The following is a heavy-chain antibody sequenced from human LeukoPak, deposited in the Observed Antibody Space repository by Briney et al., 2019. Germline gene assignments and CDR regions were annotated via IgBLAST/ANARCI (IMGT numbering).Heavy chain of an antibody. CDR1: DGSISYYD. J-gene: IGHJ4*02. CDR3: ARDGKNTGTYLDF. CDR2: IYPSGHT. Sequence: SQTLSLTCTVSDGSISYYDWNWIRQPAGEGLEWIGRIYPSGHTKYTASLKSRVTMSVDTSKNQFSLKLSSVTAADSAVYYCARDGKNTGTYLDFWGQGTLVTVSS. V-gene: IGHV4-4*07. D-gene: IGHD1-26*01.